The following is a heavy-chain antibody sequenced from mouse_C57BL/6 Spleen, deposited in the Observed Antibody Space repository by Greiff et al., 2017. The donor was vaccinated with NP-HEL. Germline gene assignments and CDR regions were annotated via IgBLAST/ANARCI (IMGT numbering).Heavy chain of an antibody. V-gene: IGHV1-66*01. CDR2: IYPGSGNT. J-gene: IGHJ1*03. CDR3: ARLPHYGYGSSYWYFDV. D-gene: IGHD1-1*01. Sequence: QVQLQQSGPELVKPGASVKISCKASGYSFTSYYIHWVKQRPGQGLEWIGWIYPGSGNTKYNEKFKGKATLTADTSSSTAYMQLSSLTSEDSAVYYCARLPHYGYGSSYWYFDVWGTGTTVTVSS. CDR1: GYSFTSYY.